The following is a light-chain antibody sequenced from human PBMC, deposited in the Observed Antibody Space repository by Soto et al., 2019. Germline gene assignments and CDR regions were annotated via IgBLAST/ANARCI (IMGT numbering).Light chain of an antibody. V-gene: IGLV1-40*01. CDR1: SSNIGAVYD. Sequence: QSVLTQPPSVLGVPGQRVTIACTGSSSNIGAVYDVHWYQQVPGSAPQLLIYGQNNRPSGVPDRFSGSKSGTSASLAITGLQAEDEADYYCQSYDSTLTSVVFGGGTKLTVL. CDR3: QSYDSTLTSVV. CDR2: GQN. J-gene: IGLJ2*01.